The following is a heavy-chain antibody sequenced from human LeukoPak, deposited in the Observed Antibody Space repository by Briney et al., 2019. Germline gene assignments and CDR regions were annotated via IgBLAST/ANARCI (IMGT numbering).Heavy chain of an antibody. V-gene: IGHV4-61*02. CDR3: ARAWYYDFWSGYYFDY. CDR1: GGSISSGSYY. Sequence: SETLSLTCTVSGGSISSGSYYWSWIRQPAGKGLEWIGRIYTSGSTNYSPSLKSRVTISVDTSKNQFSLKLSSVTAADTAVYYCARAWYYDFWSGYYFDYWGQGTLVTVSS. CDR2: IYTSGST. D-gene: IGHD3-3*01. J-gene: IGHJ4*02.